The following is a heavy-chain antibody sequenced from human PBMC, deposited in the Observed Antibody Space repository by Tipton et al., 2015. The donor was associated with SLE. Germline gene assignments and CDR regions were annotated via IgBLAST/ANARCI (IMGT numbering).Heavy chain of an antibody. D-gene: IGHD6-13*01. V-gene: IGHV4-61*09. Sequence: LRLSCTVSGGSISSGSYYWSWIRQPAGKGLEWIGYIYTSGSTNYNPSLKSRVTISVDTSKNQFSLKLSSVTAADTAVYYCARGAGSSWYAYYYGMDVWGQGTTVTVSS. J-gene: IGHJ6*02. CDR2: IYTSGST. CDR1: GGSISSGSYY. CDR3: ARGAGSSWYAYYYGMDV.